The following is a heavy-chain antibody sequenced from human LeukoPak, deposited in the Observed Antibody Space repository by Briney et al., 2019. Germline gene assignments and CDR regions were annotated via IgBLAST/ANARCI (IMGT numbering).Heavy chain of an antibody. V-gene: IGHV1-8*02. Sequence: ASVKVSCKASGYTFTSYGISWVRQAPGQGLEWMGWMNPNSGNTGYAQKFQGRVTMTRNTSISTAYMELSSLRSEDTAVYYCARGLGDDGIFDYWGQGTLVSVSS. CDR3: ARGLGDDGIFDY. J-gene: IGHJ4*02. D-gene: IGHD3-10*01. CDR1: GYTFTSYG. CDR2: MNPNSGNT.